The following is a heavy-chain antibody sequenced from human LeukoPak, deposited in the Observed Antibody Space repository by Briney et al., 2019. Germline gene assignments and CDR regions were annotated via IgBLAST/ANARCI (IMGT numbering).Heavy chain of an antibody. J-gene: IGHJ4*02. CDR1: GFTFSSYA. V-gene: IGHV3-23*01. D-gene: IGHD6-19*01. Sequence: GGSLRLSCAASGFTFSSYAMSWVRQAPGKGLEWVSAISGSGGSTYYADSVKGRFTISRDDSKNTLYLQMNSLRAEDTAVCYCAKDIVVGVAVAGGFDYWGQGTLVTVSS. CDR2: ISGSGGST. CDR3: AKDIVVGVAVAGGFDY.